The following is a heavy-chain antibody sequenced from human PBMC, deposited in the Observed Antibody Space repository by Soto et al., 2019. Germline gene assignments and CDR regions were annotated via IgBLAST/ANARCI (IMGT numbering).Heavy chain of an antibody. D-gene: IGHD3-3*01. CDR2: INPSGDIT. CDR3: ARTHGWSGYYGFDY. CDR1: GYTFTSYS. V-gene: IGHV1-46*01. J-gene: IGHJ4*02. Sequence: GASVKVSCKASGYTFTSYSMQWVRQAPGQGLEWMGIINPSGDITSYAQKFQGRVTMTRDTSTSTVYMELSSLSSEDTAVYYCARTHGWSGYYGFDYWGQGTLVTVSS.